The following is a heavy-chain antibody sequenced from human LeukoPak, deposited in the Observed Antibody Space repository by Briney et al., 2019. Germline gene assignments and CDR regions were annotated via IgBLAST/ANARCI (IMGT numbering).Heavy chain of an antibody. CDR3: AKDRELAPWAADY. D-gene: IGHD5-24*01. CDR1: GFTFSSYA. J-gene: IGHJ4*02. CDR2: ISGSGGST. Sequence: GGSLRLSCAVSGFTFSSYAMSWVRQSPGKGLEWVSGISGSGGSTYYADSVKGRFTISRDNSKNTLYLQMNSLRVEDTALYYCAKDRELAPWAADYWGQGTLVTVSS. V-gene: IGHV3-23*01.